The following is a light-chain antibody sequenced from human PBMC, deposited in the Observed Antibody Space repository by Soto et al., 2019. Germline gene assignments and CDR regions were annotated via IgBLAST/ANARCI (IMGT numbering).Light chain of an antibody. Sequence: QSVLTQPASVSRSPGQSITISCTGTSSDVGTYNYVSWYQQHPDKAAKLIIYVVSNRPSGVSNRFSGSKSGNTASLTISGLQAEDEADYYCASYTTSDTPFLFGTGTKLTVL. V-gene: IGLV2-14*01. CDR2: VVS. CDR1: SSDVGTYNY. CDR3: ASYTTSDTPFL. J-gene: IGLJ1*01.